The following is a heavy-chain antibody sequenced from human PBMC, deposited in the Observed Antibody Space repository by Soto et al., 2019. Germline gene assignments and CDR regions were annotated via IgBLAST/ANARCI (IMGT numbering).Heavy chain of an antibody. J-gene: IGHJ6*02. CDR3: AGTYYDFWSGYWGHYYYGMDV. V-gene: IGHV1-69*12. D-gene: IGHD3-3*01. CDR1: GGTFSSYA. CDR2: IIPIFGTA. Sequence: QVQLVQSGAEVKKPGSSVKVSCKASGGTFSSYAISWVRQAPGQGLEWMGGIIPIFGTANYAQKFQGRVTITADESTSXAXMXXSSLRSEDTAVYYCAGTYYDFWSGYWGHYYYGMDVWGQGTTVTVSS.